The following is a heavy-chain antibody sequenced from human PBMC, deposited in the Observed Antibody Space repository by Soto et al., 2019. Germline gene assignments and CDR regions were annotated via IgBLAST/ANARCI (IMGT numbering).Heavy chain of an antibody. CDR2: IIPIFGTA. J-gene: IGHJ4*02. D-gene: IGHD2-2*01. CDR3: AREASVLIPAAQPSRFDS. Sequence: SVKVSCKASGGTFSSYAISWVRQAPGQGLEWMGGIIPIFGTANYAQKFQGRVTITADESTSTAYMELRILRSADTALYYCAREASVLIPAAQPSRFDSWGQGTLVTVSS. V-gene: IGHV1-69*13. CDR1: GGTFSSYA.